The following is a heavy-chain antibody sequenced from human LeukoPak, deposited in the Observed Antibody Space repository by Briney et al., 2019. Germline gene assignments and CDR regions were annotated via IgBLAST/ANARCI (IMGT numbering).Heavy chain of an antibody. CDR1: GFTFSSHG. Sequence: PGGTLRLSCVASGFTFSSHGMNWVRQAPGKGLEWVSGISSGSRTYYADSVEGRFAISRDNSKNTIYLQMNSLRGADTAVYYCWRDGVTMVRGVKVLDYFYYYMDVWGKGTTVTISS. CDR3: WRDGVTMVRGVKVLDYFYYYMDV. J-gene: IGHJ6*03. V-gene: IGHV3-23*01. D-gene: IGHD3-10*01. CDR2: ISSGSRT.